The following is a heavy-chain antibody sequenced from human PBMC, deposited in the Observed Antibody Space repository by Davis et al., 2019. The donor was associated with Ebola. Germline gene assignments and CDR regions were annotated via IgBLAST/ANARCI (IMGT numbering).Heavy chain of an antibody. CDR1: GFTFSSNS. V-gene: IGHV3-23*01. CDR3: VKRLDSYFEC. Sequence: PGGSLRPSCPPSGFTFSSNSMSWVRQVPGKGLEWVSTITASGSTIYDADSVRGRFTISTDNPKNTLYLHMNSLRADDAAVYYCVKRLDSYFECWGQGTLVTVSS. CDR2: ITASGSTI. D-gene: IGHD3-16*01. J-gene: IGHJ4*02.